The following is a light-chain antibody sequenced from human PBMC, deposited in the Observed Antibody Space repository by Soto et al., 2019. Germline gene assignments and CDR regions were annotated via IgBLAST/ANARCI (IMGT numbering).Light chain of an antibody. CDR1: KGISRL. J-gene: IGKJ5*01. Sequence: DIQMTQSPSSVSASVGARDTISFRSSKGISRLVVWYQQKPVKAPSLLIYDASSLQSGVPSRFSGSGSGTDFTLTISSLQPEDFETYYCLQVKSFPITFGQGTRLEIK. CDR2: DAS. V-gene: IGKV1-12*01. CDR3: LQVKSFPIT.